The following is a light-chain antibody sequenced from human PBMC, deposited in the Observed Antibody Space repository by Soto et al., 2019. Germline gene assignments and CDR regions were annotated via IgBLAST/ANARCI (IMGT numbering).Light chain of an antibody. CDR3: QQYQNWPPMYA. Sequence: EIVMTQSPATLSVSPGERVILSCRASEGISSTLAWYQHVPGQAPRLLMYAASTRATDVPARFSGSGSGTEFTLTISSLQSEDFAVYFCQQYQNWPPMYASGQGTKLHVK. V-gene: IGKV3-15*01. CDR1: EGISST. J-gene: IGKJ2*01. CDR2: AAS.